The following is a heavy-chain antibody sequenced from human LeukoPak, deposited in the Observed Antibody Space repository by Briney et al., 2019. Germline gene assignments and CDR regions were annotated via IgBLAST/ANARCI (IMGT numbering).Heavy chain of an antibody. CDR1: GGSFSGYY. CDR3: ARTETRGSSGWYSSAFDI. CDR2: INHSGST. Sequence: PSETLSLTCAVYGGSFSGYYWSWIRQPPGKGLEWIGEINHSGSTNYNPSLKSRVTISVDTSKNQFSLKLSSVTAADTAVYYCARTETRGSSGWYSSAFDIWGQGTMVTVSS. V-gene: IGHV4-34*01. D-gene: IGHD6-19*01. J-gene: IGHJ3*02.